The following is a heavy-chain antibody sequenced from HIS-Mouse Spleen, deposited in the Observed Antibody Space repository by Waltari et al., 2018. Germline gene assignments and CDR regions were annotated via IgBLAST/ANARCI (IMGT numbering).Heavy chain of an antibody. CDR3: AREIPYSSSWYDWYFDL. CDR1: GGSISSSSYY. Sequence: QLQLQESGPGLVKPSETLSLTCTVSGGSISSSSYYWGWIRQPPGKGLEWIGSIYYCGTTHYNPALKSRVTISVDTSKNQFSLKLSSVTAADTAVYYCAREIPYSSSWYDWYFDLWGRGTLVTVSS. V-gene: IGHV4-39*07. CDR2: IYYCGTT. J-gene: IGHJ2*01. D-gene: IGHD6-13*01.